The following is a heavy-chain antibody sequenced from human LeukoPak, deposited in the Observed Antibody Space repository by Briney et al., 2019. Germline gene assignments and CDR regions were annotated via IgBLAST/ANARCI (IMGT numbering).Heavy chain of an antibody. CDR1: GFTFDDYA. CDR2: ISGDGGTT. V-gene: IGHV3-43*02. J-gene: IGHJ4*02. CDR3: ARSLPDYFDY. Sequence: GGSLRLSCAASGFTFDDYAMHWVRQAPGKGLEWVSLISGDGGTTYSADSVKGRFTISRDNSKNSLYLQMNSLRTEGTALYYCARSLPDYFDYWGQGTLVTVSS.